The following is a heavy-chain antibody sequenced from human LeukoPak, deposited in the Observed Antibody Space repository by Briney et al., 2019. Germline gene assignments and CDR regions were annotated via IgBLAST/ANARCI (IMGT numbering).Heavy chain of an antibody. CDR2: INHSGST. V-gene: IGHV4-34*01. Sequence: SETLSLTCAVYGGSFSGYYWSWIRQPPGKGLEWIGEINHSGSTNYNPSLKSRVTISVDTSKNQFSLKLSSVTAADTAVYYCATDFDYWGQGTLVTVSS. CDR1: GGSFSGYY. CDR3: ATDFDY. J-gene: IGHJ4*02.